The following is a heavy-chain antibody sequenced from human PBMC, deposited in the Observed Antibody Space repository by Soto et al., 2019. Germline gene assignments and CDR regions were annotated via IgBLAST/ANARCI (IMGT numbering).Heavy chain of an antibody. CDR3: ARPGLVVVITSDWYFDL. V-gene: IGHV3-7*01. Sequence: EVQLVESGGGLVQPGGSLRLSCAASGFTFSSYWMSWVRQAPGKGLEWVANIKQDGSEKYYVDSVKGRFTISRDNAKNSLYLQMNSLRAEDTAVYYCARPGLVVVITSDWYFDLWGRGTLVTVPS. CDR2: IKQDGSEK. D-gene: IGHD3-22*01. J-gene: IGHJ2*01. CDR1: GFTFSSYW.